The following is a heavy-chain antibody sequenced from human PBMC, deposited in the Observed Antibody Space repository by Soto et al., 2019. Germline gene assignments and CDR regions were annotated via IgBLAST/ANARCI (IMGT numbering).Heavy chain of an antibody. CDR1: GGTFSSYA. J-gene: IGHJ4*02. Sequence: SVKVSCKASGGTFSSYAISWVRQAPGQGLEWMGGIIPIFGTANYAQKFQGRVTITADESASTAYMELSSLRSEDTAVYYCARYYYDSSGYYHTDYWGQGTLVTVSS. D-gene: IGHD3-22*01. CDR2: IIPIFGTA. V-gene: IGHV1-69*13. CDR3: ARYYYDSSGYYHTDY.